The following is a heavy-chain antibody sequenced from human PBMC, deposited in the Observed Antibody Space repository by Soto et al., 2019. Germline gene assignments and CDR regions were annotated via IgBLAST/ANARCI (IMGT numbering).Heavy chain of an antibody. D-gene: IGHD6-6*01. J-gene: IGHJ4*02. CDR3: ATVSSIEARWYYFDY. V-gene: IGHV1-18*01. CDR2: ISAYNGNT. CDR1: GYTFTSYG. Sequence: ASVKVSCKASGYTFTSYGISWVRQAPGQGLEWMGWISAYNGNTNYAQKLQGRVTMTTDTSTSTAYMELRSLRSDDTAVYYCATVSSIEARWYYFDYWGQGTLVTVSS.